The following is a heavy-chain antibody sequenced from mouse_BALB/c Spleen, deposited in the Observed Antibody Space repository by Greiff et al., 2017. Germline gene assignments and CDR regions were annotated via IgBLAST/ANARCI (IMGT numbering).Heavy chain of an antibody. Sequence: DVHLVESGGGLVKPGGSLKLSCAASGFAFSSYDMSWVRQTPEKRLEWVAYISSGGGSTYYPDTVKGRFTISRDNAKNTLYLQMSSLKSEDTAMYYCARHQAYYGNYQGMDYWGQGTSVTVSS. CDR1: GFAFSSYD. CDR2: ISSGGGST. CDR3: ARHQAYYGNYQGMDY. J-gene: IGHJ4*01. D-gene: IGHD2-10*01. V-gene: IGHV5-12-1*01.